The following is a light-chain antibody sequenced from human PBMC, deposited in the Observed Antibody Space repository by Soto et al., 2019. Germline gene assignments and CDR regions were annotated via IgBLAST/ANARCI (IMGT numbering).Light chain of an antibody. Sequence: QSALTQPASVSGSPGQSITISCTGTSSDVGGYNYVSWYQQHPGKAPKLMIYDVSNRPSGVSNRFSGSKSGNTASLTISGRQAEDEADYYCSSYRSSSKRVFGTGTKLTVL. CDR3: SSYRSSSKRV. V-gene: IGLV2-14*03. CDR2: DVS. J-gene: IGLJ1*01. CDR1: SSDVGGYNY.